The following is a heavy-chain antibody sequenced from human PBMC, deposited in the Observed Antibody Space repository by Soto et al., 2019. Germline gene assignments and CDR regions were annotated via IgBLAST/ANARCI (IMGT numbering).Heavy chain of an antibody. Sequence: QLQLQESGPGLVKPSETLSLTCTVSGGSISSSSYYWGWIRQPPGKGLEWIGSIYYSGSTYYNPSLTSRVTISVDTSKNQFSLKLSSVTAADTAVYYCASSYYYDADAFDIWGQGTMVTVSS. D-gene: IGHD3-22*01. CDR3: ASSYYYDADAFDI. CDR2: IYYSGST. CDR1: GGSISSSSYY. V-gene: IGHV4-39*01. J-gene: IGHJ3*02.